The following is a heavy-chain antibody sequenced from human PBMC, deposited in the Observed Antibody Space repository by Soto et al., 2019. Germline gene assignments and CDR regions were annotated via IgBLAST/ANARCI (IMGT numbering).Heavy chain of an antibody. D-gene: IGHD6-6*01. CDR3: ASGPYTSSSGGYYYYYGMDV. CDR2: IVPMFGIP. J-gene: IGHJ6*02. V-gene: IGHV1-69*04. Sequence: ASVKVSCKASGGTFSSYAINWVRQAPGQGHEWMGRIVPMFGIPNFAPKFQGRVTMTADRSTTTAYMELSSLRSEDTAVYYCASGPYTSSSGGYYYYYGMDVLGQGTTVTVSS. CDR1: GGTFSSYA.